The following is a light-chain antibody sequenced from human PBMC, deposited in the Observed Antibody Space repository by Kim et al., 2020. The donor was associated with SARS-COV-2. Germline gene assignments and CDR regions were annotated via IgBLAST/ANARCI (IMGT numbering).Light chain of an antibody. J-gene: IGLJ2*01. CDR2: DVN. V-gene: IGLV2-14*03. Sequence: QSALTQPASVSGSPGQSITISCTGGSDDIGSYNYVAWYQHHPGKAPKLMIYDVNKRPSGVSNRFSGSKSGSTASLTISGLVTEDEAEYYCSSYATGGGAAFGGGTKVTVL. CDR1: SDDIGSYNY. CDR3: SSYATGGGAA.